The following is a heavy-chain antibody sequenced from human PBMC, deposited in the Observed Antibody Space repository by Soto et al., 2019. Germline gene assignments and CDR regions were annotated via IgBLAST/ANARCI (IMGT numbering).Heavy chain of an antibody. CDR3: ARKDDDGDDAPGGY. CDR1: GFSFSSYG. Sequence: QVQLVESGGGVVQPGRSLRLYCAASGFSFSSYGMHWVRQAPGKGLEWLAVIWYDGSKKYYADSVKGRFTVSRDNSENTLYLQMKSLTGEDTAVYYCARKDDDGDDAPGGYWGQGTLVIVSS. D-gene: IGHD2-21*02. CDR2: IWYDGSKK. V-gene: IGHV3-33*01. J-gene: IGHJ4*02.